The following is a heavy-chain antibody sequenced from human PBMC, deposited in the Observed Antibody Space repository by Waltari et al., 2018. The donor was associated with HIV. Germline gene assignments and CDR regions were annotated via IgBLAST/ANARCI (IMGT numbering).Heavy chain of an antibody. CDR3: ARTSYYDTRGWGGMDV. Sequence: QVRLQESGPGLVKPSQTLSLTCTVSGGSISCSNYYWSWIRQPAGKGLEWIGRFYTSGNINYNPSLKSRATISTDTSKNQFSLKLTSVTAADTAVYYCARTSYYDTRGWGGMDVWGQGTTVTVSS. J-gene: IGHJ6*02. D-gene: IGHD3-22*01. CDR2: FYTSGNI. V-gene: IGHV4-61*02. CDR1: GGSISCSNYY.